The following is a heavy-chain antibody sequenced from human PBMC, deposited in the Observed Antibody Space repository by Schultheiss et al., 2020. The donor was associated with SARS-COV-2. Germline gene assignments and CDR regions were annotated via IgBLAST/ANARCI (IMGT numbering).Heavy chain of an antibody. J-gene: IGHJ6*03. Sequence: SETLSLTCTVSGGSISSGGYYWTWIRQHPGKGLEWIGYMYYSGSTNYNPSLKSRVTISVDTSKNQFSLKLSSVTAADTAVYYCARGGPERAYYYYYYMDVWGKGTTVTVSS. CDR2: MYYSGST. V-gene: IGHV4-61*08. CDR3: ARGGPERAYYYYYYMDV. D-gene: IGHD1-14*01. CDR1: GGSISSGGYY.